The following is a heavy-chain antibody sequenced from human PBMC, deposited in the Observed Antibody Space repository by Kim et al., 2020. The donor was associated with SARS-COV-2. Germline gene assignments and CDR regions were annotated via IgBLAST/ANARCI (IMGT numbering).Heavy chain of an antibody. D-gene: IGHD2-21*02. Sequence: GESLKISCKGSGYSFTSYWIGWVRQMPGKGLEWMGIIYPGDSDTRYSPSFQGQVTIPADKSISTANLQWSSLKASDTAMYYCARRKAYCGGDCYPFDYWGQGTLVTVSS. V-gene: IGHV5-51*01. J-gene: IGHJ4*02. CDR2: IYPGDSDT. CDR1: GYSFTSYW. CDR3: ARRKAYCGGDCYPFDY.